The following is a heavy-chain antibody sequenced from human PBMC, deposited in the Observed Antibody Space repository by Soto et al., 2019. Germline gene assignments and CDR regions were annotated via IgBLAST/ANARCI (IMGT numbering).Heavy chain of an antibody. CDR1: GDSISNLDYF. J-gene: IGHJ5*01. CDR2: IYKSATT. D-gene: IGHD7-27*01. Sequence: SATLSLTCSVSGDSISNLDYFWAWIRQPPGQALEYIGYIYKSATTYYNPSFGSRVAISVDTSKSQFSLNVTSVTAADTAVYFCARGRYCLTGRCFPNWFDSWGQGALVTVS. V-gene: IGHV4-30-4*01. CDR3: ARGRYCLTGRCFPNWFDS.